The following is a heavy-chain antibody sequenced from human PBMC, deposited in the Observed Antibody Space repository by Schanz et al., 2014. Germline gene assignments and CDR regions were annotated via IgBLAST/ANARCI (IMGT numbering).Heavy chain of an antibody. CDR3: ARGGGPEDVFDI. J-gene: IGHJ3*02. CDR2: IIPIHGIV. Sequence: QVQVVQSGAEVKKPGASVKVSCKASGGTFSTYPINWLRQAPGQGLEWMGRIIPIHGIVNYAQRFQDRVRITADKSTSTAYKELSSLRSDDTAVYYCARGGGPEDVFDIWGQGTILTVSS. CDR1: GGTFSTYP. D-gene: IGHD5-12*01. V-gene: IGHV1-69*04.